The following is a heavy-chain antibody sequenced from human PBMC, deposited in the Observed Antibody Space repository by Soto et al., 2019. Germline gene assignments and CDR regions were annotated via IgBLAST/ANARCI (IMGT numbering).Heavy chain of an antibody. V-gene: IGHV1-69*13. Sequence: SVKVSCKASGGTFSSYAISWVRQAHGQGLEWMGGIIPISDTTNYAQKFRGRVTITADESTSTAYMELSSLRSEDTAVYYCARSQGSSTSLEIYYYYYYGMDVWGQGTTVTVSS. CDR3: ARSQGSSTSLEIYYYYYYGMDV. CDR2: IIPISDTT. CDR1: GGTFSSYA. J-gene: IGHJ6*02. D-gene: IGHD2-2*01.